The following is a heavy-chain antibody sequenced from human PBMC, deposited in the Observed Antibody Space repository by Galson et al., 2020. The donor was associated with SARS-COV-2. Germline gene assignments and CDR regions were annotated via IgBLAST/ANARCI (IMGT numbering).Heavy chain of an antibody. CDR1: GGSFSGHY. V-gene: IGHV4-34*01. J-gene: IGHJ4*02. Sequence: SETLSLRCAVYGGSFSGHYWSWIRQSPGKGLEWIGEITQSGSVNYTPSLKRRVTISADTSKNQFSLELRSVTAADTAIYYCARGLLQTTMVIVVYTSASFYLDTWGQGTLVSVSS. D-gene: IGHD3-22*01. CDR2: ITQSGSV. CDR3: ARGLLQTTMVIVVYTSASFYLDT.